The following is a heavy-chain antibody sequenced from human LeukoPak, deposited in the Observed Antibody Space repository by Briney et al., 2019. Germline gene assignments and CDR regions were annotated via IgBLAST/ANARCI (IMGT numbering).Heavy chain of an antibody. CDR3: ARKPSYLNWFDH. J-gene: IGHJ5*02. CDR2: IGDSGENT. V-gene: IGHV3-23*01. Sequence: GGSLRLSCAASGFTLTNYAMTWVRQAPGKGLEWVSAIGDSGENTFYADSVKGRFTISRDNTKNTLHLQMNSPRVEDTAVYYCARKPSYLNWFDHWGQGTLVTVSS. CDR1: GFTLTNYA.